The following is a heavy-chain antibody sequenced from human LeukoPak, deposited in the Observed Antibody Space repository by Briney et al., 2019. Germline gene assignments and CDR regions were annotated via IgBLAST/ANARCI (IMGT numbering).Heavy chain of an antibody. V-gene: IGHV1-8*01. D-gene: IGHD3-22*01. CDR2: MNPNSGNT. J-gene: IGHJ4*02. CDR1: GYTFTSYD. Sequence: GASVKVSCKASGYTFTSYDINWVRQATGQGLEWMGWMNPNSGNTGYAQKFQGRVTMTRNTSISTAYMELSSLRSEDTAVYYCARGADSSGYYGGDFDYWGQGTLVTVSS. CDR3: ARGADSSGYYGGDFDY.